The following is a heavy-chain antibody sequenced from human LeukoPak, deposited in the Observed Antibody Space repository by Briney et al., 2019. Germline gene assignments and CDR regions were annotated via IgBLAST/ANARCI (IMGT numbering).Heavy chain of an antibody. V-gene: IGHV3-74*01. CDR3: ARGFTYLDY. CDR1: GFTFSRHW. Sequence: GGSLRLSCAASGFTFSRHWMHWVRHTPGKGLVWVSHININENATTYADAVKGRFSISRDNAKNTLYLQMNSLRAEDTGVYYCARGFTYLDYWGQGTPVTVPS. J-gene: IGHJ4*02. CDR2: ININENAT.